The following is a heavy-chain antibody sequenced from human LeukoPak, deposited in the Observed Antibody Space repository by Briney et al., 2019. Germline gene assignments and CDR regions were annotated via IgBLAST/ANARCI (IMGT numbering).Heavy chain of an antibody. CDR1: GYTFTGYY. V-gene: IGHV1-18*04. CDR2: ISAYNGNT. J-gene: IGHJ4*02. CDR3: ARVGDFWSGYYSSIDY. D-gene: IGHD3-3*01. Sequence: VASVKVSCKASGYTFTGYYMHWVRQAPGQGLEWMGWISAYNGNTNYAQKLQGRVTMTTDTSTSTAYMELRSLRSDDTAVYYCARVGDFWSGYYSSIDYWGQGTLVTVSS.